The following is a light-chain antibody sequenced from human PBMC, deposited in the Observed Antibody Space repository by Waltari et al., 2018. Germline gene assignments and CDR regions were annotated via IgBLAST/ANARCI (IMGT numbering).Light chain of an antibody. V-gene: IGKV3-20*01. CDR2: CAT. CDR1: QSVSRSY. CDR3: QEYDDSPPWT. J-gene: IGKJ1*01. Sequence: EIVLTQSPGTLSLSPGERATLSCRVSQSVSRSYLAWYQQKPGQATRLLLYCATSRVTGSPDRFSGSGSGTDFTLTISRLEPEDFAVYYCQEYDDSPPWTFGRGTKVEIK.